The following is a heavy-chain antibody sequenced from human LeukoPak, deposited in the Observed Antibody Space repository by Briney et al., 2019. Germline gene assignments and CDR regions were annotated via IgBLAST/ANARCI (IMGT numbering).Heavy chain of an antibody. V-gene: IGHV1-69*13. J-gene: IGHJ5*02. CDR2: TIPLFGTA. CDR1: GGTVSRYA. D-gene: IGHD2-2*02. Sequence: ASVKVSCKASGGTVSRYAISWVRQAPGQGLEWMGGTIPLFGTANYAQTFQGRVTITADESTGTPYMEQSSLRSLDTAVYYCSSDRPGRYCSTSSGYSASPCHPGGRGNGVNVSS. CDR3: SSDRPGRYCSTSSGYSASPCHP.